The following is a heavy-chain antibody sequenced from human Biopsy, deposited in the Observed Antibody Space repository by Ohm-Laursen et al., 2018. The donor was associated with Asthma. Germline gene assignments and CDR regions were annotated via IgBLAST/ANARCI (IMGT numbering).Heavy chain of an antibody. J-gene: IGHJ6*02. D-gene: IGHD3-22*01. CDR3: ARMNTMIQAANYYSYAMDV. V-gene: IGHV4-31*03. Sequence: TLSLTCTVSGGSISSGGYYWSWIRQHPGKGLEWIGYIYYSGSTYYNPSLKSRVTISVDRSKRQFSLKVNSVTAADTAVYYCARMNTMIQAANYYSYAMDVWGQGTTVTVSS. CDR2: IYYSGST. CDR1: GGSISSGGYY.